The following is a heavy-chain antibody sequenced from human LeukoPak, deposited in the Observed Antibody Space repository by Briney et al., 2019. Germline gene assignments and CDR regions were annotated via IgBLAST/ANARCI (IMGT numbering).Heavy chain of an antibody. Sequence: ASVKVSCKASGYTFTNYGISWVRQAPGQGLEWMGRIIPNLGTTNRAQNFQDRVTLTADKSTNTAYMELTSLTSDDTAVYYCATTNDGGGYQWGDFFDFWGQGTLVTVSS. CDR2: IIPNLGTT. CDR3: ATTNDGGGYQWGDFFDF. V-gene: IGHV1-69*04. CDR1: GYTFTNYG. J-gene: IGHJ4*02. D-gene: IGHD3-22*01.